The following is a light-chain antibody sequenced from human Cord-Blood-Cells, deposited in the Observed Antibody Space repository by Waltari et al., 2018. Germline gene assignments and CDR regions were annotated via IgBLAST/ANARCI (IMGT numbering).Light chain of an antibody. V-gene: IGLV2-14*01. CDR3: SSYTSSSTLKV. CDR1: SSDVGGHNY. J-gene: IGLJ1*01. CDR2: DVS. Sequence: QSALPQPASVSGSPGQSTTISCPGPSSDVGGHNYVSWYQQHPGKAPKLMIYDVSNRPSGVSNRFSGSKSGNTASLTISGLQAEDEADYYCSSYTSSSTLKVFGTGTKVTVL.